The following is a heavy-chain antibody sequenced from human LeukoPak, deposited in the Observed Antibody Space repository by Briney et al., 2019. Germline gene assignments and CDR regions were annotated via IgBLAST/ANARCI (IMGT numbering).Heavy chain of an antibody. CDR3: ARRATMVRGVIISPHSLDF. CDR1: GFTFSSYA. CDR2: ISYDGTNK. D-gene: IGHD3-10*01. J-gene: IGHJ4*02. Sequence: GRSLRLSCAASGFTFSSYAMHWVRQAPGKGLEWVAVISYDGTNKFYADSVKGRFTISRDNSKNTLYLQMNSLRAEDTALYYCARRATMVRGVIISPHSLDFWGQGTLVTVSS. V-gene: IGHV3-30*04.